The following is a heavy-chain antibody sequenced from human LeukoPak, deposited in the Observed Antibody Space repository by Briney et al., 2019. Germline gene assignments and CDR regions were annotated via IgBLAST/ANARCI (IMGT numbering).Heavy chain of an antibody. J-gene: IGHJ6*04. Sequence: ASVKVSCKASGYTFTSYAMHWVRQAPGQRLEWMGWNNAGNGNTKYSQKFQGRVTITRDTSASTAYMELSSLRSEDTAVYYCTRGKLDYGSGSYYKGYYYYGMDVWGKGTTVTVSS. CDR3: TRGKLDYGSGSYYKGYYYYGMDV. CDR2: NNAGNGNT. CDR1: GYTFTSYA. V-gene: IGHV1-3*01. D-gene: IGHD3-10*01.